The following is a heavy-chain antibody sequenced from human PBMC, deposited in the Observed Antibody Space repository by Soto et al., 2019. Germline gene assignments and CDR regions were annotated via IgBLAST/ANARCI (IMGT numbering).Heavy chain of an antibody. CDR1: GYTFTSYG. Sequence: QVQLVQSGAEVKKPGASVKVSCKASGYTFTSYGISWVRQAPGQGLEWMGWISAYNGNTNYAQKLQGRVTMTTDTSKSTAYMELRSLRSDDTAVYYCAREAGEFWSGYPHSYYYYGMDVWGQGTTVTVSS. V-gene: IGHV1-18*01. CDR2: ISAYNGNT. J-gene: IGHJ6*02. CDR3: AREAGEFWSGYPHSYYYYGMDV. D-gene: IGHD3-3*01.